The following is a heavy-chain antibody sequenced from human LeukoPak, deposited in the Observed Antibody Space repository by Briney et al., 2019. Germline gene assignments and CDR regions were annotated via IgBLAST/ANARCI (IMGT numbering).Heavy chain of an antibody. CDR3: ARARTWIFDP. Sequence: PSETLSLTCVVYGGSFSGYYWSWIRQPPGKGLEWIGEINHSGSTNYNPSLKSRVTISVDTSKNQFSLKLSSVTAADTAVYYCARARTWIFDPWGQGTLVTVSS. V-gene: IGHV4-34*01. CDR1: GGSFSGYY. J-gene: IGHJ5*02. D-gene: IGHD5-12*01. CDR2: INHSGST.